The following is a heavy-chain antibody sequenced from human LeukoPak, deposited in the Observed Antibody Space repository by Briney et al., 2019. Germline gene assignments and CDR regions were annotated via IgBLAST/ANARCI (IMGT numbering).Heavy chain of an antibody. J-gene: IGHJ6*02. Sequence: GGSLRLSCAASGFTFSSYAMSWVRQAPGKGLEWVSAISGSGGSTYYADSVKGRFTISRDNSKNTLYLQTNSLRAEDTAVYYCAKDPSLPYDSSGFGYYGMDVWGQGTTVTVSS. CDR2: ISGSGGST. CDR1: GFTFSSYA. D-gene: IGHD3-22*01. V-gene: IGHV3-23*01. CDR3: AKDPSLPYDSSGFGYYGMDV.